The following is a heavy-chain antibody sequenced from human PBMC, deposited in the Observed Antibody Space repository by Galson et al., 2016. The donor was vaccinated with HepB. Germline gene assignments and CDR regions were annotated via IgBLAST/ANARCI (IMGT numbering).Heavy chain of an antibody. CDR2: IWNDGINK. Sequence: SLRLSCAASGFTFSTYGMHWVRQAPGKGLEWVAVIWNDGINKQSAASLKGRLTISRDNAKNSLYLQMNSLRDEDTAVYYCARRGIYCSSTSCYADYWGQGTLVTVSS. CDR1: GFTFSTYG. J-gene: IGHJ4*02. D-gene: IGHD2-2*01. CDR3: ARRGIYCSSTSCYADY. V-gene: IGHV3-33*01.